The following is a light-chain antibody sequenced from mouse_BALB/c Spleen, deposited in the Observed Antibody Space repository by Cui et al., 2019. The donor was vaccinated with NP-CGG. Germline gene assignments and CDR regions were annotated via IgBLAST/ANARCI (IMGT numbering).Light chain of an antibody. Sequence: QAVVSPASAPTSSPGETVTLTCRSSIGAVTTSNYANWVQEKPDHLFTGLIGGTNNRAPGVAARFSGSLIGDKAALTITGAQTEDEAIYFCALWYSNHWVFGGGTKLTVL. CDR3: ALWYSNHWV. V-gene: IGLV1*01. CDR2: GTN. CDR1: IGAVTTSNY. J-gene: IGLJ1*01.